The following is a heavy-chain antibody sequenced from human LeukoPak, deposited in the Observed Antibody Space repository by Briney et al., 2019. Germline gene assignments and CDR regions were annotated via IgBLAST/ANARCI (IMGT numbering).Heavy chain of an antibody. Sequence: SETLSLTCTVSGGSISSYYWSWIRQPPGKGLEWIGYIYYSGSTNYNPSLKSRVTISVDTSKNQFSLKLSSVTAADTAVYYRARGAPRGARFGMDVWGQGTTVTVSS. J-gene: IGHJ6*02. CDR3: ARGAPRGARFGMDV. V-gene: IGHV4-59*01. D-gene: IGHD4/OR15-4a*01. CDR2: IYYSGST. CDR1: GGSISSYY.